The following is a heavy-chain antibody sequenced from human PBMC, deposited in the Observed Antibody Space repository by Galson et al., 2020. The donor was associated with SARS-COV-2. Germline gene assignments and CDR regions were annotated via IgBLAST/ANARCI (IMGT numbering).Heavy chain of an antibody. CDR1: GFTFSSYD. D-gene: IGHD4-17*01. V-gene: IGHV3-13*01. CDR2: IGTAGDT. J-gene: IGHJ6*03. CDR3: ARGATVTTWPYDYDYMDV. Sequence: GGSLRLSCAASGFTFSSYDMHWVRQAPGNGLEWVSAIGTAGDTYYPGSVKGRFTISRENAKNSLYLQMNSLRAGDTAVYYCARGATVTTWPYDYDYMDVWGKGTTVTVSS.